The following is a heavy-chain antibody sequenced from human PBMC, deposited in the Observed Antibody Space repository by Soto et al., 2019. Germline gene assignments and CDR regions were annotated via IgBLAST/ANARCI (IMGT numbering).Heavy chain of an antibody. J-gene: IGHJ3*01. Sequence: PGGSLRLSCAASGFTFSSSAMSWVRQAPGKGLEWVSAISGSGGSTYYADSVKGRYTISRDNSKNTLYLQVNSLRAEDMTVYYCVRGRRRDGYNMDDAFDLWGQGTMVTVSS. D-gene: IGHD5-12*01. V-gene: IGHV3-23*01. CDR1: GFTFSSSA. CDR3: VRGRRRDGYNMDDAFDL. CDR2: ISGSGGST.